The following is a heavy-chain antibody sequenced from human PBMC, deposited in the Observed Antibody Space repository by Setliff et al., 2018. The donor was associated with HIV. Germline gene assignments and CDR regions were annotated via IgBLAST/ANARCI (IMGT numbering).Heavy chain of an antibody. Sequence: SETLSLTCVISGGSMGSHYWSWIRQSPGKGLEWIGNIHYTGISDINPSLKRRATISLDRPKIQFSLKLSSVTAADTAVYYCARRGTSSNWFGPWGQGTLVTVSS. CDR1: GGSMGSHY. V-gene: IGHV4-59*08. D-gene: IGHD2-2*01. CDR3: ARRGTSSNWFGP. J-gene: IGHJ5*02. CDR2: IHYTGIS.